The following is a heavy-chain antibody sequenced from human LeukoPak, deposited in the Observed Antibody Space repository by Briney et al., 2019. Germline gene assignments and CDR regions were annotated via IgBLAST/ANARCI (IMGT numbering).Heavy chain of an antibody. CDR1: GYTFTSYD. CDR3: ARGLTLRGYSYGSPDY. V-gene: IGHV1-8*03. J-gene: IGHJ4*02. Sequence: ASVKVSCKASGYTFTSYDINWVRHAHGQGIEWMGWMNPNSGNTGYAQKFQGRVTITRNTSISTAYMELSSLRSEDTAVYYCARGLTLRGYSYGSPDYWGQGTLVTVSS. D-gene: IGHD5-18*01. CDR2: MNPNSGNT.